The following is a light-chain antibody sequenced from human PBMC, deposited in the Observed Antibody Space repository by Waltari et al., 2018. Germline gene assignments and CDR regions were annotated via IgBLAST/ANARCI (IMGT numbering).Light chain of an antibody. J-gene: IGKJ2*03. CDR3: QQHYSSPYS. V-gene: IGKV4-1*01. CDR2: WAS. Sequence: DIVMTQSPDSLAVSLGERITINCKSSQSLLYSSNNKNYLAWYQQKPGQAPKLLIYWASTRESGFPNRFSGSGSGTDFTLTISGLQAEDVAVYYCQQHYSSPYSFGQGTKVEIK. CDR1: QSLLYSSNNKNY.